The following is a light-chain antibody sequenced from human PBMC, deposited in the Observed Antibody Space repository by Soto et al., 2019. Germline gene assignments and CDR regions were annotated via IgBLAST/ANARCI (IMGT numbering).Light chain of an antibody. V-gene: IGLV1-40*01. Sequence: QSVLTQPPLVSGAPGQRVTISCTGSSSNIGAGYDVHWYQQLPGRAPKLLIYGNTNRPSGVPDRFSGSKSGTSASLAITGLQAEDEADYYCLSFDSSLSVVFGGGTPLPLL. J-gene: IGLJ2*01. CDR3: LSFDSSLSVV. CDR2: GNT. CDR1: SSNIGAGYD.